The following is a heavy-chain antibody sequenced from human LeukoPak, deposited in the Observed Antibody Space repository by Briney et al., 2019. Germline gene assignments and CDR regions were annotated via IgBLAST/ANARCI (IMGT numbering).Heavy chain of an antibody. CDR1: GFTFDDYA. J-gene: IGHJ4*02. V-gene: IGHV3-9*01. D-gene: IGHD3-9*01. CDR3: ARDRRPLTGYNAQDY. CDR2: IDLNSRST. Sequence: GGSLRLSCAASGFTFDDYAMQWVRLSPGRGLGWVSRIDLNSRSTVCADSVRGRFTISRDNANNSLYLQMNSLRPEDTALYYCARDRRPLTGYNAQDYWGQGTLVTVSS.